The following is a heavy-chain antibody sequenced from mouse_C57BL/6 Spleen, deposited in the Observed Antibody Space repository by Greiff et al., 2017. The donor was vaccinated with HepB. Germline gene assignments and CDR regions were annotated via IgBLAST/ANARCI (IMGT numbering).Heavy chain of an antibody. CDR1: GYAFSSSW. CDR2: IYPGDGDT. D-gene: IGHD2-2*01. V-gene: IGHV1-82*01. J-gene: IGHJ2*01. CDR3: ARGLMVTYYFDY. Sequence: VKLMESGPELVKPGASVKISCKASGYAFSSSWMNWVKQRPGKGLEWIGRIYPGDGDTNYNGKFKGKATLTADKSSSTAYMQLSSLTSEDSAVYFCARGLMVTYYFDYWGQGTTLTVSS.